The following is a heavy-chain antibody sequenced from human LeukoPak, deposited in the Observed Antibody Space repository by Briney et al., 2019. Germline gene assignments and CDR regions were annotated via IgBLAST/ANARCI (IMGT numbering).Heavy chain of an antibody. CDR2: IYPGDSDT. CDR3: ARHTLNGYNSPFDY. V-gene: IGHV5-51*01. J-gene: IGHJ4*02. Sequence: NPGGSLRLSCKGSGYSFTSYWIGWVRQMPGKGLEWMGIIYPGDSDTRYSPSFQGQVTISADKSISTAYLQWSSLKASDTAMYYCARHTLNGYNSPFDYWGQGTLVTVSS. CDR1: GYSFTSYW. D-gene: IGHD5-24*01.